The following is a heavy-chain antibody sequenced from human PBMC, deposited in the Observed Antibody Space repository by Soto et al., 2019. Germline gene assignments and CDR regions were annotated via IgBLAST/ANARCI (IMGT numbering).Heavy chain of an antibody. Sequence: QVQLVQSGAEVKKPGSSVKVSCKASVGTFSSYAISWVRQAPGQGLEWMGGVLHIFGTANYAQRFQGRVRITADESTSTAYMELSSLRSEDTAVYYCARPKTYYYGSGRNPFDYWGQGTLVTVSS. D-gene: IGHD3-10*01. V-gene: IGHV1-69*01. CDR3: ARPKTYYYGSGRNPFDY. CDR2: VLHIFGTA. J-gene: IGHJ4*02. CDR1: VGTFSSYA.